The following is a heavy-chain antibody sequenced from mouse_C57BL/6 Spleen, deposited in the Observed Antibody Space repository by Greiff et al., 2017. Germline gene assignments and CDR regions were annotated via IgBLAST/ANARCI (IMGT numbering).Heavy chain of an antibody. J-gene: IGHJ4*01. D-gene: IGHD2-2*01. V-gene: IGHV6-3*01. Sequence: EVQVVESGGGLVQPGGSMKLSCVASGFTFSNYWMNWVRQSPEKGLEWVAQIRLKSDNYETHYAESVKGRFTISRDDSKSSVYLQMNNLRAEDTGIYYGTDGYGSMDYWGQGTSVTVSS. CDR3: TDGYGSMDY. CDR2: IRLKSDNYET. CDR1: GFTFSNYW.